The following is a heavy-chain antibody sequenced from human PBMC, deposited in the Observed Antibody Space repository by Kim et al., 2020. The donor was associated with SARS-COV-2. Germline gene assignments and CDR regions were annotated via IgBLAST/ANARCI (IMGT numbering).Heavy chain of an antibody. CDR2: IVPMLDKT. CDR1: GGTFNSYT. D-gene: IGHD3-16*01. Sequence: SVKVSCKASGGTFNSYTLSWVRQAPGKGLEWMGRIVPMLDKTDYAQKFQGRFTITADESTSTVFMELSSLRSEDTAIYYCARVASLLGEDYWGQGTRVT. J-gene: IGHJ4*02. CDR3: ARVASLLGEDY. V-gene: IGHV1-69*08.